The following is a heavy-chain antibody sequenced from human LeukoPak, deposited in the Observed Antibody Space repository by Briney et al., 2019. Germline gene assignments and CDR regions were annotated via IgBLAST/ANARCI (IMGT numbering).Heavy chain of an antibody. CDR2: IYYSGST. V-gene: IGHV4-39*01. D-gene: IGHD2-15*01. CDR3: ARRYGFYYCSGGSCYFDY. Sequence: SETLSLTCTVSGGSISSSSYYWGWIRQPPGKGLEWIGSIYYSGSTYYDPSLKSRVTISVDTSKNQFSLKLSSVTAADTAVYYCARRYGFYYCSGGSCYFDYWGQGTLVTVSS. CDR1: GGSISSSSYY. J-gene: IGHJ4*02.